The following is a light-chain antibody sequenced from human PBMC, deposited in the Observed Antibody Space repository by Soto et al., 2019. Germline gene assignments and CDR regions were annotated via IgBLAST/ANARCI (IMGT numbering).Light chain of an antibody. J-gene: IGKJ1*01. V-gene: IGKV3-15*01. CDR1: QSVNTN. CDR2: VAS. Sequence: IVMKQSTATLSVSPGERATLSCRASQSVNTNLAWYQQRPGQAPRLLIYVASTRAAGVPARFSGSGSGTEFTLTISSLQSEDFAIYYCQQYNNWPRTFGQGTKVDIK. CDR3: QQYNNWPRT.